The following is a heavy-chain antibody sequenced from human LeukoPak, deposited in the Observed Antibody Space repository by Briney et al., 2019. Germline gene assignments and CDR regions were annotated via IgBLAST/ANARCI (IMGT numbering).Heavy chain of an antibody. CDR3: AKGVDSAAGTRRDAFDT. Sequence: GGSLRLSCAASGFTFSSYAMSWVRQAPGKGLEWVSTFGGGGGSTYYADSVKGRFTISRDNSKNTLYLQINSLRAEDTAVYYCAKGVDSAAGTRRDAFDTWGQGTMVTVSS. V-gene: IGHV3-23*01. J-gene: IGHJ3*02. CDR1: GFTFSSYA. CDR2: FGGGGGST. D-gene: IGHD6-13*01.